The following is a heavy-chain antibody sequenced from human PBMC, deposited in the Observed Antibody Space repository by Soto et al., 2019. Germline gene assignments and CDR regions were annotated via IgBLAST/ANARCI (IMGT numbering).Heavy chain of an antibody. V-gene: IGHV1-8*01. CDR1: GYTFTSYD. D-gene: IGHD1-26*01. CDR2: MNPNSGNT. CDR3: ARDLRKWDLLAHYYYYGMDV. J-gene: IGHJ6*02. Sequence: ASVKVSCKASGYTFTSYDINWVRQATGQGLEWMGWMNPNSGNTGYAQKFQGRVTMTRNTSISTAYMELSSLRSEDTAVYYCARDLRKWDLLAHYYYYGMDVWGQGTTVTVSS.